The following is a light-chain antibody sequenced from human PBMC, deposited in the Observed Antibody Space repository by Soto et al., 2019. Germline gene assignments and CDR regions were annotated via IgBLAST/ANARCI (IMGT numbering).Light chain of an antibody. CDR2: EVS. V-gene: IGLV2-14*01. CDR3: SSYTTSSTYV. Sequence: QSALTQPASVSGSPGQSITISCTGTSSDVGGYNYVSWYQQHPGKAPKLMIYEVSNRPSGVSSRFSGSKSGNTASLTISGLQAEVDVDYYCSSYTTSSTYVLGTGTKVTVL. CDR1: SSDVGGYNY. J-gene: IGLJ1*01.